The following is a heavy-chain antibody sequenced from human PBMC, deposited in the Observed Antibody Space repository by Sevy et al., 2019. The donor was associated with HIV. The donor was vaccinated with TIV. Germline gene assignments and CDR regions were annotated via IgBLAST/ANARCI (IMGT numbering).Heavy chain of an antibody. CDR3: ARAGDYAAFDI. J-gene: IGHJ3*02. D-gene: IGHD4-17*01. V-gene: IGHV3-53*01. Sequence: GGSLRLSCAASGFTVSSNYMSWVRQAPGKGLEWVSVIYSGGSTYYADSVKGRFTISRVNSKNTLYLKMNSLRAEDTAVYYCARAGDYAAFDIWGQGTMVTVSS. CDR1: GFTVSSNY. CDR2: IYSGGST.